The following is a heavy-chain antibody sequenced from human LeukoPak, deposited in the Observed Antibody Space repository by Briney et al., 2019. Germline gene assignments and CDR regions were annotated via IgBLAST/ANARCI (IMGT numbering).Heavy chain of an antibody. J-gene: IGHJ4*02. CDR1: GFTVNTND. V-gene: IGHV3-66*01. CDR2: IYSGGNT. Sequence: GGSLRLSCAASGFTVNTNDMSWVRQAPGKGLEWVSVIYSGGNTYYADSVKGRFTISRDNSKNTLYLQMNSLRAEDTAVYYCERAGDYYDSSGYQDYWGQGTMVTVSS. D-gene: IGHD3-22*01. CDR3: ERAGDYYDSSGYQDY.